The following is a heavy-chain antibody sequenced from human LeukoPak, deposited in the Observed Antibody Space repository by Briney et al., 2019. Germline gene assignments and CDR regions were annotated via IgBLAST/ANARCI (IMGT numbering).Heavy chain of an antibody. Sequence: PGGSLRLSCETSGFTFRIYGMHWVRQAPGKGLEWVSAISGSGGSTYYADSVKGRFTISRDNSKNTLYLQMNSLRAEDTAVYYCAKDRRSSTWGQGTLVTVSS. CDR1: GFTFRIYG. CDR2: ISGSGGST. CDR3: AKDRRSST. J-gene: IGHJ4*02. V-gene: IGHV3-23*01. D-gene: IGHD1-26*01.